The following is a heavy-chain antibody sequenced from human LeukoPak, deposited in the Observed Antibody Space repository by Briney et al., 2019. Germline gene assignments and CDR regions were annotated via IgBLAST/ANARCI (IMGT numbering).Heavy chain of an antibody. V-gene: IGHV4-39*01. CDR1: SGSISSSRYY. Sequence: PSETLSLTCTVSSGSISSSRYYWGWIRQPPGKGLEWIGTIYYSGSTYYNPSLKSRVTISVDTSKNQFSLKLSSVTAADTAVYYCASWGYCSSPSCYLHAFGIWGQGTVVTVSS. J-gene: IGHJ3*02. CDR3: ASWGYCSSPSCYLHAFGI. D-gene: IGHD2-2*01. CDR2: IYYSGST.